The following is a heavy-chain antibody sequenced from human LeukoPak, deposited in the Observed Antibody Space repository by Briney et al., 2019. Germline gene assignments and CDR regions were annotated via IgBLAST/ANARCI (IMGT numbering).Heavy chain of an antibody. D-gene: IGHD5/OR15-5a*01. CDR3: ARSVAGPYFDY. J-gene: IGHJ4*02. CDR1: GGSFSGYY. Sequence: SETLSLICAVYGGSFSGYYWSWIRQPPGKGLEWIGEINHSGSTNYNPSLKSRVTISVDTSKNQFSLKLSSVTAADTAVYYCARSVAGPYFDYWGQGTLVTVSS. CDR2: INHSGST. V-gene: IGHV4-34*01.